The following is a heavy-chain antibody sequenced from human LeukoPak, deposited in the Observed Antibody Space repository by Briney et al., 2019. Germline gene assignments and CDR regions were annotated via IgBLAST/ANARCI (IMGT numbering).Heavy chain of an antibody. CDR1: GGSISSSSYY. J-gene: IGHJ4*02. V-gene: IGHV4-39*01. D-gene: IGHD6-19*01. Sequence: SETLSLTCTVSGGSISSSSYYWGWIRQPPGKGLEWIGSIYYSGSTYYNPSLKSRVTISVDTSKNQFSLKLSSVTAAAPAVYYCARRINIAVAPGTNYFTSGGQETLVTVS. CDR3: ARRINIAVAPGTNYFTS. CDR2: IYYSGST.